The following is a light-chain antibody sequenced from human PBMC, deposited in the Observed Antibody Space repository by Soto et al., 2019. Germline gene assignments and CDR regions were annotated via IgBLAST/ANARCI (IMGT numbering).Light chain of an antibody. Sequence: QCELTQPASVSGAPGQAVTISCTGTSSDVGSNNRVSWYQQPPGTAPKLMIYEVSNRPSGVPDRFSGSKSGNTASLTISGLRAEDEADYYCTSYTSSTTPCVFGTGTKVTVL. J-gene: IGLJ1*01. CDR2: EVS. CDR3: TSYTSSTTPCV. CDR1: SSDVGSNNR. V-gene: IGLV2-18*02.